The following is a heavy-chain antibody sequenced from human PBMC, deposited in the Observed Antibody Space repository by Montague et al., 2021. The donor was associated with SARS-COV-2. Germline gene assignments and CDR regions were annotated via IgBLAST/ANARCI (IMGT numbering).Heavy chain of an antibody. CDR1: GASMSPYH. V-gene: IGHV4-59*03. CDR3: ATSLGGRYYWADYYFDY. CDR2: LHHSGAT. J-gene: IGHJ4*02. Sequence: SETLSLTCAVTGASMSPYHWSWIRQLPGKGLEWIGNLHHSGATNYNPSLESRVTMSVDTSKNQFSLNLISVTAADTAVYFCATSLGGRYYWADYYFDYWGQGILVTVSA. D-gene: IGHD3-10*01.